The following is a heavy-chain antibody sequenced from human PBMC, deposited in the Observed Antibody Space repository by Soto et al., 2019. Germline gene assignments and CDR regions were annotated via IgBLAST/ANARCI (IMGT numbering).Heavy chain of an antibody. Sequence: SETLSLTCAVYGGSFSGYYWSWIRQPPGKGLEWIGEINHSGSTNYNPSLKSRVTISVDTSKNQFSLKLSSVTAADTAVYYCARFTYYYDSSGYRGAFDIWGQGTMVTVS. CDR1: GGSFSGYY. J-gene: IGHJ3*02. V-gene: IGHV4-34*01. CDR3: ARFTYYYDSSGYRGAFDI. D-gene: IGHD3-22*01. CDR2: INHSGST.